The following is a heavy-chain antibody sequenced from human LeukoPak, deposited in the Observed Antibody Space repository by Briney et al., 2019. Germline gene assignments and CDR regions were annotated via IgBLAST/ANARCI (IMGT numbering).Heavy chain of an antibody. Sequence: GGSLRLSFAAPGFTFHDYAMHWVRQAPGKGLEWVSGLSWNGGNIGYAESVRGRFTISRDNAGNSLYLQMNSLRPEDTALYYCAKALGSTVTTRTYFDYWGQGTLVTVSS. CDR1: GFTFHDYA. CDR2: LSWNGGNI. CDR3: AKALGSTVTTRTYFDY. V-gene: IGHV3-9*01. D-gene: IGHD4-17*01. J-gene: IGHJ4*02.